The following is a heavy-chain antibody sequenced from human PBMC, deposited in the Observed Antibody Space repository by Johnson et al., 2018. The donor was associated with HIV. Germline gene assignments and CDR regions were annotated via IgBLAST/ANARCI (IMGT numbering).Heavy chain of an antibody. D-gene: IGHD6-6*01. Sequence: QVQLVESGGGVVQPGKSLTLSCVVSGLSFSNFGIHWVRQAPGKGPEWVAVISFDGNLKKYADSVKGRFTISRDNSKNSLYLQMNSLRAEDTALYYCARDKGIAARPDAFDIWGQGTMVTVSS. CDR1: GLSFSNFG. V-gene: IGHV3-33*08. CDR3: ARDKGIAARPDAFDI. CDR2: ISFDGNLK. J-gene: IGHJ3*02.